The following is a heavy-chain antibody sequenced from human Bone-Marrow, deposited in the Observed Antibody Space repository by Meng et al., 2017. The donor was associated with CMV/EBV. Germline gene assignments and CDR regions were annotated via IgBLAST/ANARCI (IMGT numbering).Heavy chain of an antibody. CDR3: AHRRGLQGYWDAGYFDY. Sequence: FSLTTNGVGVGWIRQPPGKALEYLALIYWDDDKRYSPSLGSRLTISKDTSGNQVVLTMTNMDPVDTATYYCAHRRGLQGYWDAGYFDYWGQGTLVTVSS. D-gene: IGHD1-1*01. V-gene: IGHV2-5*02. J-gene: IGHJ4*02. CDR2: IYWDDDK. CDR1: FSLTTNGVG.